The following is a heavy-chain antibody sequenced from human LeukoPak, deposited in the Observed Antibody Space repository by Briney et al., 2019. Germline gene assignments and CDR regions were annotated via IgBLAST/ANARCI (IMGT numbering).Heavy chain of an antibody. Sequence: GGSLRLSCAASGFTVSSNYMSWVRQAPGKGLEWVSVIYSGGSTYYADSVKGRFTISRDNSKNTLYLQMNSLRAEDTAVYYCASSSSWRDYYFDYWGQGTLVTVSS. CDR1: GFTVSSNY. CDR3: ASSSSWRDYYFDY. CDR2: IYSGGST. J-gene: IGHJ4*02. V-gene: IGHV3-66*01. D-gene: IGHD6-13*01.